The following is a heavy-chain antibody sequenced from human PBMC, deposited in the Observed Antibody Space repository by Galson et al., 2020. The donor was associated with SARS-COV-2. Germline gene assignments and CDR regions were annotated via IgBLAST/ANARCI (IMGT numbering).Heavy chain of an antibody. Sequence: ASVKVSCKASGYTFTSYAMHWVRQDPGQRLEWMGWINAGNGNTKYSQKFQGRVTITRDTSASTAYMELSSLRSEDTAVYYCARWAYGDYANWFDPWGQGTLVTVSS. V-gene: IGHV1-3*01. CDR3: ARWAYGDYANWFDP. CDR2: INAGNGNT. D-gene: IGHD4-17*01. CDR1: GYTFTSYA. J-gene: IGHJ5*02.